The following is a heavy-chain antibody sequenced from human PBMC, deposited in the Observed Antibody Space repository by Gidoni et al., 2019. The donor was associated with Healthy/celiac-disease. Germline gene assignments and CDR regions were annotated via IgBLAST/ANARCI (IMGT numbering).Heavy chain of an antibody. V-gene: IGHV4-59*01. J-gene: IGHJ4*02. Sequence: QVQLQESGPGLVKPSETLSLTCTVSGGSIRSYSWSWIRQPPGKGLEWIGYIYYSGSTNYNPSLKSRVTISVDTSKNQFSLKLSSVTAADTAVYYCARGAGGNRHDSSGWVPPDYWGQGTLVTVSS. CDR1: GGSIRSYS. D-gene: IGHD6-19*01. CDR3: ARGAGGNRHDSSGWVPPDY. CDR2: IYYSGST.